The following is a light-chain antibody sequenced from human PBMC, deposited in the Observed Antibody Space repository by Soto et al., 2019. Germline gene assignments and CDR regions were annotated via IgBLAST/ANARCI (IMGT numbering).Light chain of an antibody. CDR1: QTIISW. J-gene: IGKJ1*01. V-gene: IGKV1-5*01. Sequence: DVQMTQSPSTLSGSVGDIVTITCRASQTIISWLAWYQQKPGSAPKVLIYDASSLESGVPSRFSGSRSETEFTLTISSLQPDDFATYYCQPYDTYWTFGQGTKVAIK. CDR3: QPYDTYWT. CDR2: DAS.